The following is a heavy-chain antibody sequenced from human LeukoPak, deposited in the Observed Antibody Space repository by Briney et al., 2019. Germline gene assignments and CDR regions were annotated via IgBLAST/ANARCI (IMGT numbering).Heavy chain of an antibody. D-gene: IGHD3-22*01. CDR1: GFTFSSYG. CDR3: AREDYYDSSGYWPLAFDI. CDR2: IWYDGSNK. Sequence: GGSLRLSCAASGFTFSSYGMHWVRQAPGKGLEWVAVIWYDGSNKYYADSVKGRFTISRDNSKNTLYLQMNSLRAEDTAVYYCAREDYYDSSGYWPLAFDIWGQGTMVTVSS. J-gene: IGHJ3*02. V-gene: IGHV3-33*01.